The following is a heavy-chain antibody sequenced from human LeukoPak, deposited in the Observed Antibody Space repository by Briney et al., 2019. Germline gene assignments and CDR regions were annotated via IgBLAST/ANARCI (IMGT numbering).Heavy chain of an antibody. Sequence: SVKVSCKASGFAFTSSAMQWVRQARGQRLEWIGWIVVGSGNTNYAQKFQERVTITRDMSTSTAYMELSSLRSEDTAVCYCAAGSGYDIFDYWGQGTLVTVSS. V-gene: IGHV1-58*02. D-gene: IGHD5-12*01. CDR1: GFAFTSSA. CDR3: AAGSGYDIFDY. CDR2: IVVGSGNT. J-gene: IGHJ4*02.